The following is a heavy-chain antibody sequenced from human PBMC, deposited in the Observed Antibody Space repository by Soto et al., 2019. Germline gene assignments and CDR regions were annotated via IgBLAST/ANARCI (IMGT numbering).Heavy chain of an antibody. CDR2: INPNTGVT. Sequence: QVQLVQSGAEVKKPGASVSVSCKASGYSLTAYYIHWVRQAPGQGLEWMGWINPNTGVTKYAQKFQGRVTVTTATAIQLVYMEVLRARSDDTAGFFFGGARWAGTFGGFDIWGQGAMVTVAS. CDR3: GGARWAGTFGGFDI. CDR1: GYSLTAYY. D-gene: IGHD2-15*01. J-gene: IGHJ3*02. V-gene: IGHV1-2*02.